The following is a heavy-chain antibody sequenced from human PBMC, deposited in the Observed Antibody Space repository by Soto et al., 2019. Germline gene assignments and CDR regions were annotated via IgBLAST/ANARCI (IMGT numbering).Heavy chain of an antibody. V-gene: IGHV3-30*03. CDR3: ARGGSSSWHPAFDF. CDR2: ISYDGSNK. Sequence: PGGSLRLSCAASGFTFSSYGMHWVRQAPGKGLEWVAGISYDGSNKYYADSVKGRFTISRDNSKNTLYLQMNSLRAEGTALYYCARGGSSSWHPAFDFWGQGSLVTVSS. J-gene: IGHJ3*01. D-gene: IGHD6-13*01. CDR1: GFTFSSYG.